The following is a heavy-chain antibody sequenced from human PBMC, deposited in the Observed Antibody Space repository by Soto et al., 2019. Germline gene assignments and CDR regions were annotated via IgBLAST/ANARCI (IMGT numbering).Heavy chain of an antibody. D-gene: IGHD6-6*01. CDR1: GFTFSDYA. Sequence: GGSLRLSCVASGFTFSDYALSWVRQAPGKGLEWVSGISAGGGATYYADSVKGRFSISRDNSKNTLYLQMNSLRAEDTAVYYCAKGIEYSSSGSYYFDYWGQGTLVTVSS. CDR3: AKGIEYSSSGSYYFDY. J-gene: IGHJ4*02. CDR2: ISAGGGAT. V-gene: IGHV3-23*01.